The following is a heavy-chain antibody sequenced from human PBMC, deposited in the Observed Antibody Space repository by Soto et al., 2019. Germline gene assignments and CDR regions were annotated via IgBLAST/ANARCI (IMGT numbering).Heavy chain of an antibody. CDR2: INQDGGEK. V-gene: IGHV3-7*03. Sequence: EVQVVESGGGLVQPGGSLRLSCAASGFTFSSYWMSWVRQAPGKGLEWVANINQDGGEKYYVDSVKGRFTISRDNAKNSLYLQMNSLRAGDTAVYYCARDYRHTIYGMDVWGQEPTVTVSS. J-gene: IGHJ6*02. D-gene: IGHD2-2*01. CDR1: GFTFSSYW. CDR3: ARDYRHTIYGMDV.